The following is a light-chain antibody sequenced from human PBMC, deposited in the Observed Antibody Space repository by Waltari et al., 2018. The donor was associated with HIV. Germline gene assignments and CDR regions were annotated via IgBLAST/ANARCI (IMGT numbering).Light chain of an antibody. CDR2: AAS. Sequence: DIQLTQSPSFLSASVGDRVTITCRASQGISSYLAWYQQKPGKAPKLLIYAASTLQSGVSSRFSGSGSGTEFTLTISSLQPEDFATYYCQQLNSYPPDTFGQGTRLEIK. CDR3: QQLNSYPPDT. J-gene: IGKJ5*01. V-gene: IGKV1-9*01. CDR1: QGISSY.